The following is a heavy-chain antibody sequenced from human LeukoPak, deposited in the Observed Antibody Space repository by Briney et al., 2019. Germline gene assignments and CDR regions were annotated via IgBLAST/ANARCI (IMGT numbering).Heavy chain of an antibody. CDR1: GFTFTDAW. J-gene: IGHJ4*02. Sequence: PGGSLRLSCRGSGFTFTDAWLSWVRQAPGKGLEWVSSISSSSSYIYYADSVKGRFTISRDNAKNSLYLQMNSLRAEDTAVYYCARDPPDGYYDSSGYSDWGQGTLVTVSS. D-gene: IGHD3-22*01. V-gene: IGHV3-21*01. CDR3: ARDPPDGYYDSSGYSD. CDR2: ISSSSSYI.